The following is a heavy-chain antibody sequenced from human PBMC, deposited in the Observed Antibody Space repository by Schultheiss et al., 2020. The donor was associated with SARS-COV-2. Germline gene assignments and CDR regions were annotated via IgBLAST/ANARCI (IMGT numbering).Heavy chain of an antibody. Sequence: GGSLRLSCAASGFTFTNFWMSWVRQAPGKGLEWVANIDQDGGEKLYVDSVKGRFTISRDNAKNSLYLQLNSLRAEDTAVYYCARGKSGVDHWGQGTLVTVSS. CDR1: GFTFTNFW. V-gene: IGHV3-7*03. D-gene: IGHD3-10*01. CDR3: ARGKSGVDH. J-gene: IGHJ4*02. CDR2: IDQDGGEK.